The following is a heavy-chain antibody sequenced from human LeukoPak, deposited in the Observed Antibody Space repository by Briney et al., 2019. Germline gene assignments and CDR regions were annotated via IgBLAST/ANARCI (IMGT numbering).Heavy chain of an antibody. Sequence: SVKVSCKASGGTFGSYAISWVRQAPGQGLEWMGGIIPIFGTANYAQKFQGRVTITTDESTSTAYMELSRLRSEDTAVYYCARDGGSSHYFDYWGQGTLVTVSS. J-gene: IGHJ4*02. V-gene: IGHV1-69*05. CDR3: ARDGGSSHYFDY. CDR1: GGTFGSYA. D-gene: IGHD6-6*01. CDR2: IIPIFGTA.